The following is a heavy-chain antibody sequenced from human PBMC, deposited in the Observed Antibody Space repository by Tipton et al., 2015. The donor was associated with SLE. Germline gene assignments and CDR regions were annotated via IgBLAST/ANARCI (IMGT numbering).Heavy chain of an antibody. CDR3: AARSGWYGWYFDL. CDR1: GYSISSGYY. CDR2: IYHSGST. D-gene: IGHD6-19*01. Sequence: TLSLTCAVSGYSISSGYYWSWIRQPAGKGLEWIGSIYHSGSTYYNPSLKSRVTISVDTSKNQFSLKLSSVTAADTAVYYCAARSGWYGWYFDLWGRGTLVTVSS. J-gene: IGHJ2*01. V-gene: IGHV4-38-2*01.